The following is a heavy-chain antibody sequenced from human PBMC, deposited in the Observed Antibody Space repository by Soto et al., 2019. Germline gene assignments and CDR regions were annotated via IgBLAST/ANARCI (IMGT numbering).Heavy chain of an antibody. CDR3: ARDGDGYDH. D-gene: IGHD5-12*01. CDR2: IYSSGGT. Sequence: QVQLQESGPGLVKPSETLSLTCSVSGGSISSGSYYWTWIRQPPGKGLEWIGYIYSSGGTRYNPSLKSRVTISVDTSKNQLSLKLRSVTPADTAVYYCARDGDGYDHWGQGTLVTVSS. J-gene: IGHJ1*01. V-gene: IGHV4-61*01. CDR1: GGSISSGSYY.